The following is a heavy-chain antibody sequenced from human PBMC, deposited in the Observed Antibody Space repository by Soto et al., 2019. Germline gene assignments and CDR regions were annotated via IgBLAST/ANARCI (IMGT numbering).Heavy chain of an antibody. V-gene: IGHV4-39*01. Sequence: QLQLQESGPGLVKPSETLSLTCTVSGGSISSSSYYWGWIRQPPGKGLEWIGSIYYSGSTYYNPSLKSRVTISVDTSKNQFSLKLSSVTAADTAVYYCARLGRWPSFVYWGQGTLVTVSS. CDR1: GGSISSSSYY. CDR2: IYYSGST. CDR3: ARLGRWPSFVY. J-gene: IGHJ4*02.